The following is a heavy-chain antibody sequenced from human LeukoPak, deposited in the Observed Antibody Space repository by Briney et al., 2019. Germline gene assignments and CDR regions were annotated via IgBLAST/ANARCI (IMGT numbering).Heavy chain of an antibody. D-gene: IGHD6-19*01. CDR2: INPSGGTT. CDR3: ARGASSGWFSSGWDY. J-gene: IGHJ4*02. CDR1: GYTFTSYY. Sequence: ASVKVSCKTSGYTFTSYYIHWVRQAPGQGLEWMGIINPSGGTTSYAQKFQGRVTMTRDTSTSTVYMELSSLRSDDTAVYYCARGASSGWFSSGWDYWGQGTLVTVSS. V-gene: IGHV1-46*01.